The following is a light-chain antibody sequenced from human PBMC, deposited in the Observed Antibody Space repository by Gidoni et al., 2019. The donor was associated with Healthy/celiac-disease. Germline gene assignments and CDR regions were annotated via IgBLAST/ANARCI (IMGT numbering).Light chain of an antibody. CDR2: AAS. CDR1: QSISSY. V-gene: IGKV1-39*01. J-gene: IGKJ3*01. Sequence: DIQMTQSPSSLSASVGDRVTITCRASQSISSYLNWYQQKPGKAPKLLIYAASSLQSGVPSRFSGSGSGTDFTLTISSLQPEDFETYCCQQSYSFGPGTKVDIK. CDR3: QQSYS.